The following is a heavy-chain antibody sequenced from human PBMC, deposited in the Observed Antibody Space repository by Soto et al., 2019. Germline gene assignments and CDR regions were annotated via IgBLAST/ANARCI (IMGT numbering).Heavy chain of an antibody. D-gene: IGHD6-19*01. CDR2: ISGSGGST. V-gene: IGHV3-23*01. Sequence: GGSLRLSCAASGFTFSSYAMSWVRQAPGKGLEWVSAISGSGGSTYYADSVKGRFTISRDNSKNTLYLQMNSLRAEDTAVYYCAKDRIAVAGDDYYYYMDVWGKGTTVTVSS. CDR3: AKDRIAVAGDDYYYYMDV. CDR1: GFTFSSYA. J-gene: IGHJ6*03.